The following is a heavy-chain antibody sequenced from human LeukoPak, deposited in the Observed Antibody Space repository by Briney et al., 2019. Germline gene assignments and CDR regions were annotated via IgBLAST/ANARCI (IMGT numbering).Heavy chain of an antibody. Sequence: QAGGSLRLSCAASGFTFSSYEMNWVRQAPGKGLEWVSYISRSGSTIYYADSVKGRFTISRDNAKNSLYLQMNSLRAEDTAVYYCARDSIAVAGNFDYWGQGTLVTVSS. CDR1: GFTFSSYE. CDR2: ISRSGSTI. D-gene: IGHD6-19*01. V-gene: IGHV3-48*03. CDR3: ARDSIAVAGNFDY. J-gene: IGHJ4*02.